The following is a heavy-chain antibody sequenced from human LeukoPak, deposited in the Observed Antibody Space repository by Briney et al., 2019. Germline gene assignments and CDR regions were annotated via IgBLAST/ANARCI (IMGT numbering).Heavy chain of an antibody. Sequence: GGSLRLSCAASGLTFRSYVMSWVRQAPGKGLEWVSTITGSGTSTYYADSVKGRFTISRDNSKNTLHLQMNSLRAEDTAVYYCATRGTTATKYFDDWGQGTLVTVSS. CDR1: GLTFRSYV. CDR2: ITGSGTST. V-gene: IGHV3-23*01. CDR3: ATRGTTATKYFDD. J-gene: IGHJ4*02. D-gene: IGHD1-1*01.